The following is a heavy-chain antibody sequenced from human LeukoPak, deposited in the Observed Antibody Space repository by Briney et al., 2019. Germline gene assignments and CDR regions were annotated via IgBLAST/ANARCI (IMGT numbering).Heavy chain of an antibody. CDR3: ARSDQRWLYSDY. J-gene: IGHJ4*02. Sequence: SETLSLTCTVSGGSISSYYWSWIRQPPGKGLEWIGYIYYSGSTNYNPSLKSRVTISVDTSKNQFSLKLSSVTAADTAVYYCARSDQRWLYSDYWGQGTLVTVSS. V-gene: IGHV4-59*01. CDR2: IYYSGST. CDR1: GGSISSYY. D-gene: IGHD5-24*01.